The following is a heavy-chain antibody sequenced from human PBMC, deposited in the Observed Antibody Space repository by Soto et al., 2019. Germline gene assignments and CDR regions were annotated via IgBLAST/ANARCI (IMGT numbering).Heavy chain of an antibody. V-gene: IGHV1-69*01. CDR1: GGTFSSHV. Sequence: QVQLVQSGAEVKKPGSSVKVSCKASGGTFSSHVFNWVRQAPGQGLEGMGGIMPIIGTANYGQKFQGRVTITADEATSTAYMELSSLRSEDTAVYYCARDLEFRDGNISHLDYWGQGTLVTVSS. J-gene: IGHJ4*02. CDR3: ARDLEFRDGNISHLDY. CDR2: IMPIIGTA. D-gene: IGHD3-10*01.